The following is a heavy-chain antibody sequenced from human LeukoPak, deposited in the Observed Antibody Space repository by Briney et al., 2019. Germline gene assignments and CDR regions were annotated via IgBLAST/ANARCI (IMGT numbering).Heavy chain of an antibody. CDR3: AKSGRTYYDILTGYYTPTHYYGMDV. D-gene: IGHD3-9*01. V-gene: IGHV3-9*01. Sequence: PGRSLRLSCAASGFTFDDYAMHWARQAPGKGLEWVSGISWDSGSIGSADSVKGRFTISRDNAKNSLYLQMNSLRAEDTALYYCAKSGRTYYDILTGYYTPTHYYGMDVWGQGTTVTVSS. J-gene: IGHJ6*02. CDR1: GFTFDDYA. CDR2: ISWDSGSI.